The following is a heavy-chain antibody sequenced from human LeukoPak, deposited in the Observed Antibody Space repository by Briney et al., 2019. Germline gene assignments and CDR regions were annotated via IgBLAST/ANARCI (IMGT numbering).Heavy chain of an antibody. Sequence: PSETLSLTCTVSGGAIRSSNYYWGWIRQPPGKGLEWIGTIYYSGSTNYNPSLKSRVTISVDTSKNQFSLKLSSVTAADTAVYYCARVGPGRYYYYMDVWGKGTTVTVSS. V-gene: IGHV4-39*07. CDR1: GGAIRSSNYY. J-gene: IGHJ6*03. CDR3: ARVGPGRYYYYMDV. D-gene: IGHD1-1*01. CDR2: IYYSGST.